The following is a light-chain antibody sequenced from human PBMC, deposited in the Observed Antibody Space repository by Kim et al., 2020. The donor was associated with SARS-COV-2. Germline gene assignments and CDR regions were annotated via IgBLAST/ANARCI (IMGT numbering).Light chain of an antibody. V-gene: IGLV1-44*01. Sequence: GQGVTISCSGSDSNIRTNTVTWYQHLPGTATKLLIYGSTQRPSGVPDRFSGSKSGTSASLAISGLQSDDEADYYCASWDDILNGILFGGGTKLTVL. CDR2: GST. CDR1: DSNIRTNT. J-gene: IGLJ2*01. CDR3: ASWDDILNGIL.